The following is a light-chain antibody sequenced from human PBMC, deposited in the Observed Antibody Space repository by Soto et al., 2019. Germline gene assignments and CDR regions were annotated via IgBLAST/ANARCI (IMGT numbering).Light chain of an antibody. Sequence: QSVLTQPPSVSGAPGQRVTISCTGSSSNIGAGSDAHWYQQLPGTAPKLLIYGNSNRPSGVPDRFSGSKSGTSASLAITGLQAEDEADYYCQSYDSSLSGSVVFGGGTKLTVL. CDR1: SSNIGAGSD. J-gene: IGLJ2*01. CDR2: GNS. CDR3: QSYDSSLSGSVV. V-gene: IGLV1-40*01.